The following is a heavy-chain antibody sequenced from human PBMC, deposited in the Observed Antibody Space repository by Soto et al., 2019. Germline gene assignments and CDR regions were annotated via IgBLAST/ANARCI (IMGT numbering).Heavy chain of an antibody. CDR2: INHSGST. D-gene: IGHD2-2*01. CDR3: ASACKGTSRTDGSFDY. J-gene: IGHJ4*02. Sequence: SETLSLTCAVYGGSFSGYYWSWIRQPPGKGLEWIGEINHSGSTNYNPSLKSRVTISVDTSKNQFSLKLSSVTAADTAVYYCASACKGTSRTDGSFDYWGQGTLVTVSS. V-gene: IGHV4-34*01. CDR1: GGSFSGYY.